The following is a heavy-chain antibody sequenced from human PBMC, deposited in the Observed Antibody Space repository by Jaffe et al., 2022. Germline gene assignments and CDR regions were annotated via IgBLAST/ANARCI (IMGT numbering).Heavy chain of an antibody. J-gene: IGHJ5*02. CDR1: GGSISSGSYY. CDR2: IYTSGST. Sequence: QVQLQESGPGLVKPSQTLSLTCTVSGGSISSGSYYWSWIRQPAGKGLEWIGRIYTSGSTNYNPSLKSRVTISVDTSKNQFSLKLSSVTAADTAVYYCARVVVTLNARGWFDPWGQGTLVTVSS. V-gene: IGHV4-61*02. CDR3: ARVVVTLNARGWFDP. D-gene: IGHD2-21*02.